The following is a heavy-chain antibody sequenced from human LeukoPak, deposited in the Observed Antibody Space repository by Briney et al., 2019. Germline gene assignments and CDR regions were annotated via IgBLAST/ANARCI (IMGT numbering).Heavy chain of an antibody. D-gene: IGHD1-26*01. V-gene: IGHV1-69*05. J-gene: IGHJ4*02. CDR1: GGTFSSYA. CDR2: IIPIFGTA. CDR3: ARDWGSGSYLPYLDY. Sequence: GASVKVSCKASGGTFSSYAISWVRQAPGQGLEWMGRIIPIFGTANYAQKFQGRVTITTDESTSTAYMELSSLRSEDTAVYYCARDWGSGSYLPYLDYWGQGTLVTVSS.